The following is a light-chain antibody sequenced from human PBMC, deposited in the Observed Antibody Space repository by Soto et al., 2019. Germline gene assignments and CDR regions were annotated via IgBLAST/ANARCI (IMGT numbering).Light chain of an antibody. J-gene: IGLJ2*01. V-gene: IGLV2-14*01. CDR3: SSVSNSTTPWL. Sequence: QSALAQPASVSGSPGQSISISCTGDTIGVSGFTYVSWYQQHPGRAPRLIIYEVSYRPAGISNRFSGSKSDKSATLTISGLQPEDEADYYRSSVSNSTTPWLFGGGTKLTVL. CDR2: EVS. CDR1: TIGVSGFTY.